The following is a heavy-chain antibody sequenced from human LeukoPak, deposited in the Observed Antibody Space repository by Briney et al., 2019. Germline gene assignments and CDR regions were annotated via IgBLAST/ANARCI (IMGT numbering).Heavy chain of an antibody. J-gene: IGHJ4*02. CDR2: IYYSGST. CDR1: GGSISSSSYY. D-gene: IGHD6-13*01. V-gene: IGHV4-39*07. CDR3: ARDLASLGSSWPFDY. Sequence: SETLSLTCTVSGGSISSSSYYWGWIRQPPGKGLEWIGSIYYSGSTYYNPSLKSQVTISVDTSKNQFSLKLSSVTAADTAVYYCARDLASLGSSWPFDYWGQGTLVTVSS.